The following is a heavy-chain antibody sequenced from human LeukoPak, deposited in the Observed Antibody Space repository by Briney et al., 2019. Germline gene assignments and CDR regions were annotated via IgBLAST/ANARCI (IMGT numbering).Heavy chain of an antibody. CDR3: AQVGGWGTMVTSPNY. CDR1: GFTFSSYT. V-gene: IGHV3-23*01. CDR2: ISGSGSST. Sequence: PGGSLRLSCAASGFTFSSYTISWVRQAPGKGPEWVSAISGSGSSTVYADSVKGRFAISRDNSKNTLWMQMNSLRVEDTAVYYCAQVGGWGTMVTSPNYWGQGTVVTVSS. J-gene: IGHJ4*02. D-gene: IGHD4-17*01.